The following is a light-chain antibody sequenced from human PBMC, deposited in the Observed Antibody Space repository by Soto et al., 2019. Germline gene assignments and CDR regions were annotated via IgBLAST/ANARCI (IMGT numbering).Light chain of an antibody. J-gene: IGLJ1*01. Sequence: QSALTQPASVSGSPGQSITISCTGTSSDLAIYNYVSWYQQQPGKAPKLMIYQVTNRPSGVPDRFSGSKSDNTASLTISGLQAEDEADYYCCSYAGSYTRVFGTGTKVTVL. CDR2: QVT. CDR1: SSDLAIYNY. V-gene: IGLV2-14*01. CDR3: CSYAGSYTRV.